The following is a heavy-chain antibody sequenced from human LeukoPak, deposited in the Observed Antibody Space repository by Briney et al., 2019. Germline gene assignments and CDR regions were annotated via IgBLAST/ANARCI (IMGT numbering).Heavy chain of an antibody. V-gene: IGHV1-18*01. J-gene: IGHJ4*02. CDR2: ISAYNGNT. D-gene: IGHD2-2*01. Sequence: GASVKVSCKASGYTFTSYGISWVRQAPGQGLEWMGWISAYNGNTNYAQKLQGRVTMTTDTSTSTAYMELRSLRSDDTAVYYCARETLGYCSSTSCPAPLDYWGQGTLVTVSS. CDR3: ARETLGYCSSTSCPAPLDY. CDR1: GYTFTSYG.